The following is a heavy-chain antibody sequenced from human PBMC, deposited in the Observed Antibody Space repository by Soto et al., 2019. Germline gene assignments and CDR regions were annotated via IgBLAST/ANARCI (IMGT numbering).Heavy chain of an antibody. CDR2: IYSEGTP. V-gene: IGHV3-53*01. D-gene: IGHD3-9*01. CDR1: GFTVGSNY. J-gene: IGHJ6*02. CDR3: ARSTYYDILTGSYYYYAMDV. Sequence: GGSLRLSCAASGFTVGSNYMSWVRQAPGKGLEWFSVIYSEGTPYYADSVKGRFTISRENSNNTLYLHMNNLRAEDTAVYYCARSTYYDILTGSYYYYAMDVWGQGTTVTVSS.